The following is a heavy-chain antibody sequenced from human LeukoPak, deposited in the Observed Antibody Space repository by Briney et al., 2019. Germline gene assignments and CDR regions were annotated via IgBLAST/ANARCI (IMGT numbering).Heavy chain of an antibody. J-gene: IGHJ4*02. D-gene: IGHD1-26*01. CDR2: TYYSGIT. CDR1: GGTISPYY. CDR3: ARHGGGGESYPRVFDS. V-gene: IGHV4-59*08. Sequence: SETLSLACTASGGTISPYYWSWIRQPPGKGLEWIGYTYYSGITNYNPSLKSRVTISVDTSKRQFSLKLSSVTAADTAMYYCARHGGGGESYPRVFDSWGRGHLVTVSS.